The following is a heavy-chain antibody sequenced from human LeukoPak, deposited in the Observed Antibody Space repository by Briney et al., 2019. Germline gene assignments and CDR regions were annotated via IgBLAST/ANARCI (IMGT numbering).Heavy chain of an antibody. D-gene: IGHD3-22*01. Sequence: ASVKVSCKASGYTFTSYDINWVGQATGQGLEWMGWMNPNSGNTGYAQKFQGRVTMTRNTSISTAYMELSSLRSEDTAVYYCARGGSSYYDSSGYIPYYWGQGTLVTVSS. J-gene: IGHJ4*02. CDR2: MNPNSGNT. CDR3: ARGGSSYYDSSGYIPYY. V-gene: IGHV1-8*01. CDR1: GYTFTSYD.